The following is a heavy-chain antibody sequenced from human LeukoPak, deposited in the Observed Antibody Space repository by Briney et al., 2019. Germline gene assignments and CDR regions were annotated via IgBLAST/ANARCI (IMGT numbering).Heavy chain of an antibody. D-gene: IGHD1-26*01. Sequence: GGSLRLSCAASGFTFSSYSMNWVRQAPGKGLEWVSSISSSSSYIYYADSVKGRSTISRDNAKNSLYLQMNSLRAEDTAVYYCARDHGVGAVDYWGQGTLVTVSS. CDR3: ARDHGVGAVDY. V-gene: IGHV3-21*01. J-gene: IGHJ4*02. CDR1: GFTFSSYS. CDR2: ISSSSSYI.